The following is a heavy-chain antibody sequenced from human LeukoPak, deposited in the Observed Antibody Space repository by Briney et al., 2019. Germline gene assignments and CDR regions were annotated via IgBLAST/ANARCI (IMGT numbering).Heavy chain of an antibody. CDR3: ARGIRTTTGFDY. V-gene: IGHV3-21*01. J-gene: IGHJ4*02. D-gene: IGHD1-26*01. CDR2: ISSRSSYI. Sequence: GGSLRLSCAASGFTFSSYSMNWVRQAPGKGLEWVSSISSRSSYIDYADSLKGRFTISRDNAKNSLYLQMNSLRAEDTAVYYCARGIRTTTGFDYWGQGTLVTVSS. CDR1: GFTFSSYS.